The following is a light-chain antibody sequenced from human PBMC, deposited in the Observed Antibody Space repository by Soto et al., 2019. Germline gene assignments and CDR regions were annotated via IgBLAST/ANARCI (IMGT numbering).Light chain of an antibody. CDR1: QSVSGW. CDR2: DAS. CDR3: QQYETFSGT. V-gene: IGKV1-5*01. J-gene: IGKJ1*01. Sequence: DMRMTQSPSTLSAAVGDTVTVTSRASQSVSGWLAWYQQKPGEAPKLLIYDASALPRGVPSRFSGSGSGTKFTLTIASLQPDDFATYYCQQYETFSGTFGPGTKVDIK.